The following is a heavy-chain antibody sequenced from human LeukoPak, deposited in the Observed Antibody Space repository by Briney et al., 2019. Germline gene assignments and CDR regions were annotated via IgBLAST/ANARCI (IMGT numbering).Heavy chain of an antibody. D-gene: IGHD2-15*01. CDR1: GFTISNYW. J-gene: IGHJ4*02. Sequence: PGGSLTLSCAASGFTISNYWMSWVRQAPGKGLEWVANIKQDGSEKYYVDSVKGRFTISRDNAKNSLYLQMNSLRAEDTAVYYCARSLGSGRCFWGQGTLVSVSS. V-gene: IGHV3-7*04. CDR3: ARSLGSGRCF. CDR2: IKQDGSEK.